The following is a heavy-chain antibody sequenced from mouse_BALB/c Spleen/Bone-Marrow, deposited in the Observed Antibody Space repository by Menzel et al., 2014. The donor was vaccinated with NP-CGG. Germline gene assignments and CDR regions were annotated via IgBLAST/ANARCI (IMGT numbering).Heavy chain of an antibody. D-gene: IGHD3-3*01. CDR3: SKGTYAMDS. J-gene: IGHJ4*01. V-gene: IGHV3-1*02. CDR2: IHYSGST. CDR1: GYSISSGYT. Sequence: EVKVVESGPDLVKLSQSLSLTCTVTGYSISSGYTWHWIRQFPGNTLERMGYIHYSGSTNYNPSLKSRISITRDTSKNQFFLQLNSVTTEDTATYFCSKGTYAMDSWGQGTSVTVSS.